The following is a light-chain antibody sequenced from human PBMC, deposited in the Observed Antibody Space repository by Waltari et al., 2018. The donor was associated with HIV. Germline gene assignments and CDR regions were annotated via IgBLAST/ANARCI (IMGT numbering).Light chain of an antibody. J-gene: IGLJ2*01. CDR2: EVR. CDR3: TSYASSSSLL. Sequence: QSALTQPATVSGSPGQSITISCTGGSNDVGGYNYVSWYQHLPGKDPKLIIYEVRNRPSGVSNRFSGSKSGNTASLTISGLQAEDEADYYCTSYASSSSLLFGGGTKLTVL. V-gene: IGLV2-14*01. CDR1: SNDVGGYNY.